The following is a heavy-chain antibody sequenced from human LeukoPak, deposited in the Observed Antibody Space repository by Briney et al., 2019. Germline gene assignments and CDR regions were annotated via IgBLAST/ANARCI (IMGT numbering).Heavy chain of an antibody. CDR2: IYPGDSDI. J-gene: IGHJ4*02. Sequence: GESLKISCEGSGYSFSRYCIGWVRQMPGKGLEWMGIIYPGDSDIRYSPSFQGQVTISADKSSSTAYLQWNSLQASDTAMYYCARRGYTYGSPFDYWGQGTLVTVSS. V-gene: IGHV5-51*01. CDR3: ARRGYTYGSPFDY. D-gene: IGHD5-18*01. CDR1: GYSFSRYC.